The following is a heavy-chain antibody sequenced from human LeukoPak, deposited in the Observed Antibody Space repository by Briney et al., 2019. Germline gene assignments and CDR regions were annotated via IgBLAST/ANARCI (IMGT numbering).Heavy chain of an antibody. CDR2: IGTAGDT. D-gene: IGHD4-17*01. Sequence: GGSLRLSCAASGFTFSSYDMHWVRQATGKGLEWVSAIGTAGDTYYPGSVKGRFTISRENAKNSLYLQMNSMRAGDTAVYYCARGSVTTDGMDVWGQGTTVTVSS. J-gene: IGHJ6*02. CDR3: ARGSVTTDGMDV. V-gene: IGHV3-13*01. CDR1: GFTFSSYD.